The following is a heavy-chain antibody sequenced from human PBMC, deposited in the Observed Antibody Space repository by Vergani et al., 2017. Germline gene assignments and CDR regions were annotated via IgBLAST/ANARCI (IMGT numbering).Heavy chain of an antibody. CDR3: ARDNPRQYSSSWYENWFDP. Sequence: QVQLQESGPGLVKPSETLSLTCTVSGGSISSGGYYWSWIRQPAGKGLEWIGRIYTSGSTNYNPSLKSRVTMSVDTSKNQFSLKLRSVTAADTAVYYCARDNPRQYSSSWYENWFDPWGQGTLVTVSS. V-gene: IGHV4-61*02. CDR2: IYTSGST. CDR1: GGSISSGGYY. J-gene: IGHJ5*02. D-gene: IGHD6-13*01.